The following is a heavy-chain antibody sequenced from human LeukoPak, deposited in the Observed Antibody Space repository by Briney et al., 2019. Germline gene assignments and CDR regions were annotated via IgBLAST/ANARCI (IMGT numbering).Heavy chain of an antibody. CDR3: ARGRRVRYFDWLSRRAYYFDY. D-gene: IGHD3-9*01. V-gene: IGHV1-8*01. CDR1: GYTFTSYD. J-gene: IGHJ4*02. Sequence: ASVQVSCKASGYTFTSYDINWVRQATGQGLEWMGWMNPNSGNTGYAQKFQGRVTMTRNTSISTAYMELSSLRSEDTAVHYCARGRRVRYFDWLSRRAYYFDYWGQGTLVTVSS. CDR2: MNPNSGNT.